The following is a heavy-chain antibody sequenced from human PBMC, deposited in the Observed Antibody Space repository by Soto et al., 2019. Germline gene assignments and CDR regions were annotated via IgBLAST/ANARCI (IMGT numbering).Heavy chain of an antibody. V-gene: IGHV3-23*01. CDR2: IRDVCDST. CDR3: AKRSGYQEAAYLDF. CDR1: RFTFSSYG. J-gene: IGHJ4*02. Sequence: EVQLLESGGDLVQPGGSLRLSCAVSRFTFSSYGMNWVRQAPGKGLEWDSSIRDVCDSTYYEDYVKGRFTISRDNSKNPLDLEMNGLRSEDTAVYYCAKRSGYQEAAYLDFWGQVTLVTVSS. D-gene: IGHD5-12*01.